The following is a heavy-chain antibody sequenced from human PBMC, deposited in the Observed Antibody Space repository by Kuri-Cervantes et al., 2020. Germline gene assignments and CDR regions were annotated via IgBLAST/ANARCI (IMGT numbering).Heavy chain of an antibody. Sequence: GGSLRLSCAASGFTFSDYYMTWIRQAPGKGLEWVSYISNSGNKQYYADSVKGRFTISRDNAENSPYLQMNSLRAEDTAVYYCARATADGMDIWGQGTTVTVSS. CDR1: GFTFSDYY. D-gene: IGHD2-21*02. CDR3: ARATADGMDI. V-gene: IGHV3-11*01. J-gene: IGHJ6*02. CDR2: ISNSGNKQ.